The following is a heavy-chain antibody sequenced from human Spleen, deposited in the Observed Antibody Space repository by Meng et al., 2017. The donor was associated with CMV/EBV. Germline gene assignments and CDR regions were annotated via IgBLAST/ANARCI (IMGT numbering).Heavy chain of an antibody. J-gene: IGHJ6*02. CDR1: GFSLKTNGMR. D-gene: IGHD1-1*01. Sequence: SGPTLVKPTPTLTLTCTFSGFSLKTNGMRVSWIRQPPGKAPEWLARVDWDDDKFYSTSLRTRLTISKDTSKNQVVLTMTNMDPVDTATYYCARSTGTYYYFYGMDVWGQGTTVTVSS. CDR3: ARSTGTYYYFYGMDV. CDR2: VDWDDDK. V-gene: IGHV2-70D*14.